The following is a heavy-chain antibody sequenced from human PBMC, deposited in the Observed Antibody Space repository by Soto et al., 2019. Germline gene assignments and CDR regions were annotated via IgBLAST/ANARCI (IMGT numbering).Heavy chain of an antibody. J-gene: IGHJ4*02. D-gene: IGHD3-22*01. V-gene: IGHV3-23*01. CDR2: ISGSGGST. CDR1: GFTFSSYA. CDR3: AKDSDVATYYYDSSGYYYGISPFDY. Sequence: GGSLRLSCAASGFTFSSYAMSWVRQAPGKGLEWVSAISGSGGSTYYADSVKGRFTISRDNSKNALYLQMNSLRAEDTVVYYCAKDSDVATYYYDSSGYYYGISPFDYWGQGTLVTVSS.